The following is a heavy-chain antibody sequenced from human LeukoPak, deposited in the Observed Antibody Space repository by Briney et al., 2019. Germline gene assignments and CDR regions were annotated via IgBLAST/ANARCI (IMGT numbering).Heavy chain of an antibody. Sequence: GGSLRLSCTASGFTFGDYAMSWVRQAPGKGLEWVGFIRSKAYGGTTEYAASVKGRFTISRDNAKKSLYLQMNSLRAEDTAVYYCARARYSDYWGQGTLVTVSS. J-gene: IGHJ4*02. CDR1: GFTFGDYA. CDR2: IRSKAYGGTT. V-gene: IGHV3-49*04. D-gene: IGHD3-9*01. CDR3: ARARYSDY.